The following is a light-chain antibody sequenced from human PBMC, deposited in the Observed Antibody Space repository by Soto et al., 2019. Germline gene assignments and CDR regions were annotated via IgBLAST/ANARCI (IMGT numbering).Light chain of an antibody. J-gene: IGLJ1*01. CDR1: SSDVGGYNY. CDR3: SSYTTRSTPV. Sequence: QSVLTQPASVSGSPGQSITISCTGTSSDVGGYNYVSWYQQHPGKAPKLMIFDVSNRPSGVSNRFSGSKSGNTASLTISGLQAEDEADYYCSSYTTRSTPVFGTGTKLTDL. V-gene: IGLV2-14*01. CDR2: DVS.